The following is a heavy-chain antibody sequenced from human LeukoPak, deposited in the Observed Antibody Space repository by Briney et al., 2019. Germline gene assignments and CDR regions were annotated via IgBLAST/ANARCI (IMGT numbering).Heavy chain of an antibody. CDR1: GYSFTSYW. D-gene: IGHD3-10*01. CDR2: IYPSDSGT. CDR3: SRQIYYGSGSYSDY. J-gene: IGHJ4*02. Sequence: PGESLKISCKGTGYSFTSYWIGWVRQMPGKGLEWMGIIYPSDSGTKYSPSFLGQVTISADKSINTAYLQWSSLKASDTAMYYCSRQIYYGSGSYSDYWGQGTLVTVSS. V-gene: IGHV5-51*01.